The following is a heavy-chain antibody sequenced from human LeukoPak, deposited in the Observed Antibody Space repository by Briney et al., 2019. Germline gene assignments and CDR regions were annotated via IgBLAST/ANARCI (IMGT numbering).Heavy chain of an antibody. Sequence: GASVKVSCKASGYTFTSYAMNWVRQAPGQGLEWMGWINTNTGNPTYAQGFTGRFVFSLDTSVSTAYLQISSLKAEDTAVYYCARGGDLQLWLTATHNDYWGQGTLVTVSS. D-gene: IGHD5-18*01. CDR1: GYTFTSYA. CDR3: ARGGDLQLWLTATHNDY. CDR2: INTNTGNP. V-gene: IGHV7-4-1*02. J-gene: IGHJ4*02.